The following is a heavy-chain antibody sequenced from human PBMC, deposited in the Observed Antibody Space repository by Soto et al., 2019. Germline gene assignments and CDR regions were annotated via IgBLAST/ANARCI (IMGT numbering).Heavy chain of an antibody. CDR2: INPNSGDT. V-gene: IGHV1-2*02. D-gene: IGHD3-22*01. J-gene: IGHJ4*02. CDR3: ARVRTYYDSSGSLVF. Sequence: ASVKVSCKASGYTFTGYFMHWVRQAPGQGLEWMGWINPNSGDTKYAQKFQGRVTMTRDMSISTAYMELRRLTSDDTAVYYCARVRTYYDSSGSLVFWGQGTLVTVSS. CDR1: GYTFTGYF.